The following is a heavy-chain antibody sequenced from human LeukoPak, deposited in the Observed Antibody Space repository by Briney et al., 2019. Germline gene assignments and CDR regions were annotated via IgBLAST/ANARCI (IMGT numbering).Heavy chain of an antibody. J-gene: IGHJ4*02. Sequence: PSETLSLACTVSGYSISSGYYWGWIRQPPGKGLEWIGSIYHSGSTYYNPSLKSRVTISVDTSKNQFSLKLSSVTAADTAVYYCARERVGRFMVVAAPRYYFDYWGQGTLVTVSS. V-gene: IGHV4-38-2*02. CDR2: IYHSGST. CDR3: ARERVGRFMVVAAPRYYFDY. D-gene: IGHD2-15*01. CDR1: GYSISSGYY.